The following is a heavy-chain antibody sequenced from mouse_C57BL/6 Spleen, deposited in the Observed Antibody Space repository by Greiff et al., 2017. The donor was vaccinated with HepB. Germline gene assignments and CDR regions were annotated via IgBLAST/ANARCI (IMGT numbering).Heavy chain of an antibody. J-gene: IGHJ4*01. V-gene: IGHV1-4*01. CDR2: INPSSGYT. CDR3: ARDGYDVGSYAMDY. Sequence: VQLQQSGAELARPGASVKMSCKASGYTFTSYTMHWVKQRPGQGLEWIGYINPSSGYTKYNQKFKDKATLTADKSSSTAYMQLSSLTSEDSAVYYCARDGYDVGSYAMDYWGQGTSVTVSS. CDR1: GYTFTSYT. D-gene: IGHD2-2*01.